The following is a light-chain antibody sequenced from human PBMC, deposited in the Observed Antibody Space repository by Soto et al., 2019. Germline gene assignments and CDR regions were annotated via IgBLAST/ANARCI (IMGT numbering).Light chain of an antibody. V-gene: IGKV3-11*01. J-gene: IGKJ5*01. CDR3: QQRNNWHPSIT. CDR2: DAS. CDR1: QSVGGH. Sequence: EIVLTQSPATLSLSPGERATLSCRASQSVGGHLAWYQQKPGQAPRLLLYDASDRATGIPARFSGSGSETDFTLTISSLAPDDFAVYYCQQRNNWHPSITVGQGTRLEIK.